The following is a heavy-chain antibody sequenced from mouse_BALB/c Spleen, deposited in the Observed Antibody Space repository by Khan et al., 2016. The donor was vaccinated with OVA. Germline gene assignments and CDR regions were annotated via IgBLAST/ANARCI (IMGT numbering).Heavy chain of an antibody. D-gene: IGHD4-1*01. CDR1: GFTFSNYG. Sequence: EVQGVESGGDLVKPGGSLKLSCAASGFTFSNYGMSWVRQTPDKRLEWVATISSDGTYTYYPDSVKGRFTISRNNAKNTLYLQMSSLKSEDTAMYYCTSHLTGPFAYWGQGTLVTVSA. CDR3: TSHLTGPFAY. V-gene: IGHV5-6*01. J-gene: IGHJ3*01. CDR2: ISSDGTYT.